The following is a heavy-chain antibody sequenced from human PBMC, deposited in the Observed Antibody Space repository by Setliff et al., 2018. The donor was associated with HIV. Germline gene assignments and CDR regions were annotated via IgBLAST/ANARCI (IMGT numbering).Heavy chain of an antibody. CDR2: IVPKLGIT. J-gene: IGHJ4*02. CDR1: GDTFRSYA. CDR3: AIPFMTNGDYIFDY. V-gene: IGHV1-69*04. Sequence: GASVKVSCKASGDTFRSYAIGWVRQAPGQGLEWMGRIVPKLGITNYAQKFQTRVTFSADDFRTTAYMEMTTLRSEDTAVYYCAIPFMTNGDYIFDYWGQGTLVTVS. D-gene: IGHD4-17*01.